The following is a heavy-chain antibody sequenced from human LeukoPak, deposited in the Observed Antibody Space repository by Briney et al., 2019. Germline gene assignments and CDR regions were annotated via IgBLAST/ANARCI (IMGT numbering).Heavy chain of an antibody. CDR1: GFTFSSYS. CDR2: IRSSSSTI. D-gene: IGHD3-10*02. V-gene: IGHV3-48*01. Sequence: GGSLRLSCAASGFTFSSYSMNWVRQAPGKGLEWVSYIRSSSSTIYYADSVKGRFTISRDNAKNSLYPQMNSLRAEDTAVYYCARDCSGRVPEMSAPDYWGQGTLVTVSS. CDR3: ARDCSGRVPEMSAPDY. J-gene: IGHJ4*02.